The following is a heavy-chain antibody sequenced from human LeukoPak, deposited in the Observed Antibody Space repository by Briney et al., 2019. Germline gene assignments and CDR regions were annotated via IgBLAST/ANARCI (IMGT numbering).Heavy chain of an antibody. J-gene: IGHJ3*02. CDR2: IYSRGST. D-gene: IGHD6-19*01. Sequence: PSETLSLTCTVSGGSISSYYWSWIRQPAGKGLEWIGRIYSRGSTNYNPSLQSRVTMSVDTSKNQISPKLNSVTAADTAVYYCARDPMAGTFRAFDIWGQGTMVTVSS. CDR1: GGSISSYY. V-gene: IGHV4-4*07. CDR3: ARDPMAGTFRAFDI.